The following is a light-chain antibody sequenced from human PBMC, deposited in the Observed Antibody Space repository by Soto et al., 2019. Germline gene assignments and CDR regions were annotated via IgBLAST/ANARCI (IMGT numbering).Light chain of an antibody. CDR2: EVN. Sequence: QSSLTQPASLFGAPGQSVTISCTGTSSDIGAYDYVSWFQQHPGKAPKLMISEVNNRPSGVSNRFSGSKSGNTAYLTISGLQVEDEAEYFCISFTTTSTHVFGTGTKVTVL. J-gene: IGLJ1*01. CDR1: SSDIGAYDY. V-gene: IGLV2-14*01. CDR3: ISFTTTSTHV.